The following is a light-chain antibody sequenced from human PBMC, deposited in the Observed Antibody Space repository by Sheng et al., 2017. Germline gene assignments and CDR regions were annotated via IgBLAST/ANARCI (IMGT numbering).Light chain of an antibody. CDR3: QAWDSSVVV. V-gene: IGLV3-1*01. CDR2: QDT. CDR1: KLGSKY. J-gene: IGLJ2*01. Sequence: SYELTQPPSVSVSPGQTASITCSGDKLGSKYACWYQQKPGQSPVLVIYQDTKRPSGIPERFSGSNSGNTATLTISGTQAMDEADYYCQAWDSSVVVFGGGTKLTVL.